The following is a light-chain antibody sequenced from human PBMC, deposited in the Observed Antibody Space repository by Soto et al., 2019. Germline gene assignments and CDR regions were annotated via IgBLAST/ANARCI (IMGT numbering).Light chain of an antibody. CDR3: EQYGRSPPFA. CDR1: QSVSSNY. Sequence: EIVLTQSPGTLSLSPGERATLSCRASQSVSSNYIAWYQQNPGQAPRLLIYGASTRATGIPDRFSGSGSGTDFTLTTSRLEPEDFAVYFCEQYGRSPPFAFGQGTKVEIK. CDR2: GAS. J-gene: IGKJ2*01. V-gene: IGKV3-20*01.